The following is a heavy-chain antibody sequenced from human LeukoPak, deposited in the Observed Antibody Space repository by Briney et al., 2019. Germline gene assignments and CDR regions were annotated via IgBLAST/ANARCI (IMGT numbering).Heavy chain of an antibody. J-gene: IGHJ4*02. CDR3: ARALTARGSYDY. D-gene: IGHD3-10*01. CDR1: AGSITNYF. V-gene: IGHV4-59*01. CDR2: VYYSGTA. Sequence: SETLSLTCTVSAGSITNYFWSWIRQPPGKGLEWIGYVYYSGTANYDPSLKSRVTISLDTSKNQFSLNLSSVTAADTAMYYCARALTARGSYDYWGQGTLVTVSS.